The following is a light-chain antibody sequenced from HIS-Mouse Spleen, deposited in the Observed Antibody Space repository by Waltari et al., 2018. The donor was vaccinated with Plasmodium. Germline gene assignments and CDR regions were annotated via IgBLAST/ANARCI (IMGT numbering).Light chain of an antibody. CDR1: SRYVGGYHY. V-gene: IGLV2-8*01. J-gene: IGLJ2*01. Sequence: QSALTQPPSASGSPGQSVTISCTGTSRYVGGYHYFSWYQQHPGKAPKLMIYEVSKRPSGVPDRFSGSKSGNTASLTVSGLQAEDEADYYCSSYAGSNNLVFGGGTKLTVL. CDR3: SSYAGSNNLV. CDR2: EVS.